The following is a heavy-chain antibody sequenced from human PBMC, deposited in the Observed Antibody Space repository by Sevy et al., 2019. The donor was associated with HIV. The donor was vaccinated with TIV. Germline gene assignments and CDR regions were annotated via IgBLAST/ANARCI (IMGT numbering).Heavy chain of an antibody. V-gene: IGHV3-23*01. CDR3: AGGRYDSSGSFDAFDI. D-gene: IGHD3-22*01. Sequence: GGSLRLSCKPSGFTFITYAMNGVRQAPGKGREGFSTIYGGGGATYYADSVKGRFTISRDNSKNTLYLQMNSLRTEDSAVYYCAGGRYDSSGSFDAFDIWGQGTMVTVSS. CDR2: IYGGGGAT. J-gene: IGHJ3*02. CDR1: GFTFITYA.